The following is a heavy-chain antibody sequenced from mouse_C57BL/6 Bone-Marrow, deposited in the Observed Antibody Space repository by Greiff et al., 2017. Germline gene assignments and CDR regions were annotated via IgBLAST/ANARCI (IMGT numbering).Heavy chain of an antibody. V-gene: IGHV1-81*01. Sequence: QVQLQQSGAELARPGASVTLSCKASGYTLTSYGISWVKQRPGQGLEWIGEIYPRSGNTYYNEKFKGKATLTADKSSSTAYMELRSLTSEDSAVYFCTLLFYYAMDYWGQGTSVTVSS. J-gene: IGHJ4*01. D-gene: IGHD2-10*01. CDR3: TLLFYYAMDY. CDR2: IYPRSGNT. CDR1: GYTLTSYG.